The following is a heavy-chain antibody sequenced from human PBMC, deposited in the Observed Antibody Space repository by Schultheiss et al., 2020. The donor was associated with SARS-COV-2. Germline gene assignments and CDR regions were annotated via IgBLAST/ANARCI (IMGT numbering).Heavy chain of an antibody. J-gene: IGHJ4*02. Sequence: GESLKISCAASGFTFSSYWMHWVRQAPGKGLVWVSRINSDGSSTSYADSVKGRFTISRDNAKNTLYLQMNSLRVEDTAVYYCAKDGVRYCGGDCPDYWGQGTLVTVSS. D-gene: IGHD2-21*02. CDR2: INSDGSST. CDR3: AKDGVRYCGGDCPDY. V-gene: IGHV3-74*01. CDR1: GFTFSSYW.